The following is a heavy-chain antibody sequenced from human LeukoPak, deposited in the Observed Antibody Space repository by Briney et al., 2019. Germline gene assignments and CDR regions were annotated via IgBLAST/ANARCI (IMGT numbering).Heavy chain of an antibody. CDR2: IFYSGST. J-gene: IGHJ4*02. CDR1: GGSISSSDYY. Sequence: TSSETLSLTCIVSGGSISSSDYYWGWIRQPPGKGLEWIGTIFYSGSTYYNPSLKSRVTLSIDTSKNQFSLKLSSVTAADTAVYYCARCSGNYYNCELFDYWGQGTLVTVSS. V-gene: IGHV4-39*07. CDR3: ARCSGNYYNCELFDY. D-gene: IGHD3-10*02.